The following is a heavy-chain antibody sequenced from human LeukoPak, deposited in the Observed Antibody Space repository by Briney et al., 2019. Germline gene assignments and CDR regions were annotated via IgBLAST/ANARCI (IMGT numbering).Heavy chain of an antibody. V-gene: IGHV3-53*01. Sequence: PGGSLRLSCAASGFTFSDFGMHWVRQAPGKGLEWVSVIDSGGITYYADSVKGRFTISRDNSKNTLYLQMNSLRAEDTAVYYCARDRWGYWYFDLWGRGTLVTVSS. CDR3: ARDRWGYWYFDL. CDR1: GFTFSDFG. CDR2: IDSGGIT. J-gene: IGHJ2*01. D-gene: IGHD4-23*01.